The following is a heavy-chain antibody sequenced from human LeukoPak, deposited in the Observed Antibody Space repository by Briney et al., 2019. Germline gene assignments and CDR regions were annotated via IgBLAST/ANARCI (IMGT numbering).Heavy chain of an antibody. J-gene: IGHJ4*02. V-gene: IGHV4-34*01. CDR2: INHSGST. D-gene: IGHD6-19*01. Sequence: SETLSLTCAVYGGSFSGYYWSWIRQPPGKGLEWIGEINHSGSTNYNPSLKSRVTISVDTSKNQFSLKLSSVTAADTAVYYCARGIAVAALDYWGQGTPVTVSS. CDR1: GGSFSGYY. CDR3: ARGIAVAALDY.